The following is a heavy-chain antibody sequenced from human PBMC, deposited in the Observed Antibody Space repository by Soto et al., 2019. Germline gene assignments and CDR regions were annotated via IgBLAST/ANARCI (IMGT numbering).Heavy chain of an antibody. CDR3: ARQDYDSSGLYYYYYYGMDV. D-gene: IGHD3-22*01. V-gene: IGHV4-39*01. J-gene: IGHJ6*02. Sequence: PSETLSLTCTVSGGSISSSSYYWGWIRQPPGKGLEWIGSIYYSGSTYYNPSLKSRVTISVDTSKNQFSLKLSSVTAADTAVYYCARQDYDSSGLYYYYYYGMDVWGQGTTVTVSS. CDR1: GGSISSSSYY. CDR2: IYYSGST.